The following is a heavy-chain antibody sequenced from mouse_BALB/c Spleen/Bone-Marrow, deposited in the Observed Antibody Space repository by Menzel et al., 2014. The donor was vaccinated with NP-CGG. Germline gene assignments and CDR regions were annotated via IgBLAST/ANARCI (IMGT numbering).Heavy chain of an antibody. V-gene: IGHV6-6*02. Sequence: EVKLMESGGGLVQPGGSMKLSCIASGFTFSNYWMNWVRQSPEKGLDWLAEIRLKSRNYATHYAESVKGRFTISRDDSKSSVYLQMNTLRAEDTGIYFCTTGFAYWGQGTLVTVSA. J-gene: IGHJ3*01. CDR1: GFTFSNYW. CDR2: IRLKSRNYAT. CDR3: TTGFAY.